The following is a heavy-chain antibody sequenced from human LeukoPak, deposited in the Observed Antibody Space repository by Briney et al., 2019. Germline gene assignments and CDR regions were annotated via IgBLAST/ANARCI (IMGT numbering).Heavy chain of an antibody. Sequence: GGSLRLSCAASGFTFNNAWMNWVRQAPGKGLEWVGRIKKRSDGGTTDYAAPVKDRFIISRDDSQDTLYLQMNTLKTEDTAVYYCTRDWYHAFDFWGQGTVVTVFS. D-gene: IGHD3-9*01. J-gene: IGHJ3*01. CDR2: IKKRSDGGTT. V-gene: IGHV3-15*07. CDR3: TRDWYHAFDF. CDR1: GFTFNNAW.